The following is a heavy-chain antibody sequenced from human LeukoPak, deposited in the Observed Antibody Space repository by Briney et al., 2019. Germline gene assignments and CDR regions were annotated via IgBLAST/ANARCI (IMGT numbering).Heavy chain of an antibody. D-gene: IGHD4-17*01. Sequence: SETLSLTCTVSGGSISSSSYYWGWIRQPPGKGLEWIGSIYCSGSTYYNPSLKSRVTISVDTSKNQFSLKLSSVTAADTAVYYCARDYGDYVGHAFDIWGQGTMVTVSS. V-gene: IGHV4-39*07. CDR2: IYCSGST. J-gene: IGHJ3*02. CDR3: ARDYGDYVGHAFDI. CDR1: GGSISSSSYY.